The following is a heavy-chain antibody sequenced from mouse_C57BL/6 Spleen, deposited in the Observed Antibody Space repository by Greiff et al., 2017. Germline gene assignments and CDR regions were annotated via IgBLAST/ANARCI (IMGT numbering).Heavy chain of an antibody. CDR1: GFSLPSYG. Sequence: QVQLQQSGPGLVQPSQRLSITCTVSGFSLPSYGVHWVRQSPGKGLAWLGVIWSGGSTDYTAAFISILRFRKVHSKRQVFFKMNSLQADDTAIYYWASTTVVALYAIDYWGQGTSVTVAS. J-gene: IGHJ4*01. D-gene: IGHD1-1*01. CDR3: ASTTVVALYAIDY. V-gene: IGHV2-2*01. CDR2: IWSGGST.